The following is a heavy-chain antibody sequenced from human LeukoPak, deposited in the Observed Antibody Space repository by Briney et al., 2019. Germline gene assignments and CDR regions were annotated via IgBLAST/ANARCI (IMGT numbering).Heavy chain of an antibody. CDR1: GFTFSSYA. V-gene: IGHV3-64*01. CDR3: ARGLQLLFDY. Sequence: PGGSLRLSCTASGFTFSSYALHWVRQAPGKGLEYVSAISSNGGSTYYANSVKGRFTISRDNSKNTLYLQMGSLRAEDMAVYYCARGLQLLFDYWGQGTLVTVSS. D-gene: IGHD5-24*01. J-gene: IGHJ4*02. CDR2: ISSNGGST.